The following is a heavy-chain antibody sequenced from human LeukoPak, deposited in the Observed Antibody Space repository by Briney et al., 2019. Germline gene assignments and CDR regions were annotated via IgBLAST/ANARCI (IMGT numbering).Heavy chain of an antibody. V-gene: IGHV4-34*01. Sequence: SETLSLTCAVYGGSFSGYYWSWIRQPPGKGLEWIGEINHSGSTNYNPSLKSRVTISVDTSKNQFSLKLSSVTAADTAVYYCAGGRRLSSIDYWGQGTLVTVSS. D-gene: IGHD4/OR15-4a*01. CDR2: INHSGST. J-gene: IGHJ4*02. CDR3: AGGRRLSSIDY. CDR1: GGSFSGYY.